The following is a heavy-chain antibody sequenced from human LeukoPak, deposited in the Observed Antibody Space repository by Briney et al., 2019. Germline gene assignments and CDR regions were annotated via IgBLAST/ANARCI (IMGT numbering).Heavy chain of an antibody. J-gene: IGHJ4*02. CDR1: GFTFSIYA. D-gene: IGHD3-22*01. Sequence: GGSLRLSCAASGFTFSIYAMSWVRQAPGKGLEWVSGISGSGGSTYYADSVKGRFTISRDNSKNTLYLQMNSLRAEDTAVYYCAKDPSFNTISYWGQGTLVTVSS. CDR3: AKDPSFNTISY. CDR2: ISGSGGST. V-gene: IGHV3-23*01.